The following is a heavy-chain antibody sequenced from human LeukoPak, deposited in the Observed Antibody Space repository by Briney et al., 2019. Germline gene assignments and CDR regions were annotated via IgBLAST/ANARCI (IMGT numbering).Heavy chain of an antibody. CDR3: VKDRIAAAAGY. J-gene: IGHJ4*02. Sequence: GGALILSCSASGFHLSCYAMASGRQAPGKGLEYVYPIRSNRGSTYYADSVKGRFTISRDNSKDTLYLQMSSLRAEDTAVYYCVKDRIAAAAGYWGQGTLVTVSS. D-gene: IGHD6-13*01. CDR1: GFHLSCYA. V-gene: IGHV3-64D*06. CDR2: IRSNRGST.